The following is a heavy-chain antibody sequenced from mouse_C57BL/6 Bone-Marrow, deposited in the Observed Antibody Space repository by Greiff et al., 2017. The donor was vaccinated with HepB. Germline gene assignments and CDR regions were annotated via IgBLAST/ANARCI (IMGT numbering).Heavy chain of an antibody. Sequence: EVHLVESGGGLVKPGGSPKLSCAASGFTFSDYGMHWVRQAPEKGLEWVAYISSGSSTIYYADTVKGRFTISRDNAKNTLFLQMTSLRSEDTAMYYCAVYYDYDYYAMDYWGQGTSVTVSS. CDR3: AVYYDYDYYAMDY. V-gene: IGHV5-17*01. D-gene: IGHD2-4*01. J-gene: IGHJ4*01. CDR1: GFTFSDYG. CDR2: ISSGSSTI.